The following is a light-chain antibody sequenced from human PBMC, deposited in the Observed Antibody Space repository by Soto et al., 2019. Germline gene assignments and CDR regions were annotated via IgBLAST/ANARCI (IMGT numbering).Light chain of an antibody. CDR3: SSHTSSRTFV. J-gene: IGLJ1*01. Sequence: QSALTQPACVSVSPGQSITSSCTGSSTDVGGYNYVSWYQQHPGKAPQLMISEVSKRPSGVSDRFSGSKSGNTASLTISGLQAEDEADYYCSSHTSSRTFVFGTGTKVTVL. CDR2: EVS. V-gene: IGLV2-14*01. CDR1: STDVGGYNY.